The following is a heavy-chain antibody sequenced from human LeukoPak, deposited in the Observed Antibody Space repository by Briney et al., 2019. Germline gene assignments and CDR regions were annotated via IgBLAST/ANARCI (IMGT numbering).Heavy chain of an antibody. CDR1: GGTFSTFA. D-gene: IGHD1-26*01. J-gene: IGHJ3*02. CDR2: IIPIFGTA. CDR3: AKESLGGSYLGGHAFDI. Sequence: ASVKVSCKASGGTFSTFAISWVRQAPGQGLEWMGGIIPIFGTANYAQKFQGRVTITADESTSTAYMELSSLRAEDTAVYYCAKESLGGSYLGGHAFDIWGQGTMVTVSS. V-gene: IGHV1-69*13.